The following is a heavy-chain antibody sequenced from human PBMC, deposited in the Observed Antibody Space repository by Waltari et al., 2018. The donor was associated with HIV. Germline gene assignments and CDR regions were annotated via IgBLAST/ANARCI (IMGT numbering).Heavy chain of an antibody. Sequence: QVQLQESGPGLVTPSETLSLTCNVPADTLTHYYLSWIRQSPAKALEWIGYIYYTGTSNYNPSPSLKSRVTMSLDTSKTQFSLKLTSVSAADTAVYYCARTVGTSISGVITYNWFDSWGQGTLVTVSS. CDR1: ADTLTHYY. V-gene: IGHV4-59*01. J-gene: IGHJ5*01. D-gene: IGHD3-3*01. CDR3: ARTVGTSISGVITYNWFDS. CDR2: IYYTGTS.